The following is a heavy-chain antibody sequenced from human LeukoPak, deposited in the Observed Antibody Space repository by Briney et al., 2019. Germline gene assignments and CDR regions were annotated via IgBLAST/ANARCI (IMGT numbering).Heavy chain of an antibody. CDR1: GYSISSSNW. D-gene: IGHD4-17*01. Sequence: SETLSLTCAVSGYSISSSNWWGWLRQPPGKGLEWIGYIYYSGSTYYNPSLKSRVTISVDTSKNQFSLKLSSVTAADTAVYYCARVDYGENGDYWGQGTLVTVSS. V-gene: IGHV4-28*03. CDR2: IYYSGST. CDR3: ARVDYGENGDY. J-gene: IGHJ4*02.